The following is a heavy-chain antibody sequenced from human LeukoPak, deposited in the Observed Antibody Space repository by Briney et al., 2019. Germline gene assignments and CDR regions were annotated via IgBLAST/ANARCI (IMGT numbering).Heavy chain of an antibody. CDR1: GGSISIYY. D-gene: IGHD3-3*01. Sequence: SETLSLTGTVSGGSISIYYWSWIRQPPGKGLEWIGEINHSGSTNYNPSLKSRVTISVDTSKNQFSLKLSSVTAADTAVYYCANLDPVIKPSWGQGTLVTVSS. CDR2: INHSGST. V-gene: IGHV4-34*01. CDR3: ANLDPVIKPS. J-gene: IGHJ5*02.